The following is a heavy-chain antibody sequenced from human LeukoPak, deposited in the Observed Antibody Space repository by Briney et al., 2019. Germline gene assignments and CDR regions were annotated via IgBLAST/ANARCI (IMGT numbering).Heavy chain of an antibody. D-gene: IGHD5-12*01. CDR2: ISGISSTI. CDR3: ARDGRYSGYGGY. J-gene: IGHJ4*02. V-gene: IGHV3-48*01. CDR1: GFTFSNYG. Sequence: PGGSLRLSCAASGFTFSNYGMNWVRQAPGKGLEWVSYISGISSTIYYADSVKGRFTISRDNAKNSLYLQVNSLRAEDTAVYYCARDGRYSGYGGYWGQGTLVTVSS.